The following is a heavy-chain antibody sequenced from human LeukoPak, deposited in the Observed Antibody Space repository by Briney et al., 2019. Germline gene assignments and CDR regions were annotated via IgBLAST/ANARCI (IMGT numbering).Heavy chain of an antibody. Sequence: GGSLRLSCAVSGFTFSYSWMGWVRQARGRGPEWVANIEEDGSEKYYVDSVEGRFTISRDNVENSLYLQMNSLGAEDTAVYYCAKTGDRDFWGQGTLVTVSS. J-gene: IGHJ4*02. CDR2: IEEDGSEK. CDR3: AKTGDRDF. D-gene: IGHD7-27*01. V-gene: IGHV3-7*01. CDR1: GFTFSYSW.